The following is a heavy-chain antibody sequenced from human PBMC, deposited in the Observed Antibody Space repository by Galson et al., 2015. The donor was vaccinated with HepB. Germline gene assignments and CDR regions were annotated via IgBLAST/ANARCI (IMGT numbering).Heavy chain of an antibody. V-gene: IGHV6-1*01. Sequence: CAISGDSVSSNSAAWNWIRQSPSRGLEWLGRTYYRSKWYKDYAISVKSRISINPDTSKNQLSLQLKSVTPEDTAVYFCARAPGREESGYDTDAFDLWAKGQWSPSLQ. D-gene: IGHD5-12*01. CDR1: GDSVSSNSAA. J-gene: IGHJ3*01. CDR3: ARAPGREESGYDTDAFDL. CDR2: TYYRSKWYK.